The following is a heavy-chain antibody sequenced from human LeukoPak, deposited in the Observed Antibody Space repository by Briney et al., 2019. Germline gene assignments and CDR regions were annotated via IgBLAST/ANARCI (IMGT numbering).Heavy chain of an antibody. V-gene: IGHV4-31*03. CDR3: ARGGSFLGNYVY. D-gene: IGHD3-16*01. CDR1: GGSINSGGFY. CDR2: IYYSGST. Sequence: SETLSLTCTVSGGSINSGGFYWSWIRQHPGKGLEWIGYIYYSGSTFYNPSLESRVAISLDKSKNQFSLNLSSVTAADTAVYYCARGGSFLGNYVYWGQGTLVTVSS. J-gene: IGHJ4*02.